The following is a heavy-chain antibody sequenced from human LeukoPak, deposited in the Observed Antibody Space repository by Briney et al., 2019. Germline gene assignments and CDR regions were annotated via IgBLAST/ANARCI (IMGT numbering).Heavy chain of an antibody. J-gene: IGHJ4*02. V-gene: IGHV4-59*01. CDR2: IYDIGRT. CDR3: ARDRGAPLPGLYEF. D-gene: IGHD2-2*01. CDR1: GDSISNFY. Sequence: PSETLSLTFAVSGDSISNFYWSWIRQPPGRGLEWVGYIYDIGRTNYKPSLRSRVTLLVDTAKKPFSLKRSSVTAADTAIYYCARDRGAPLPGLYEFWGQGTLVTVSS.